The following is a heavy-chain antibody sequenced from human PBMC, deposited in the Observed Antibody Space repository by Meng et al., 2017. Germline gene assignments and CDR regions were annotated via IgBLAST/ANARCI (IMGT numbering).Heavy chain of an antibody. V-gene: IGHV3-74*01. Sequence: EVQLVESGGGLVQPGGSLRLSWAASGFTFNNYWMHWVRQVPGKGLVWVSRISGDGSITNYADSVKGRFTISRDNAKNTLYLQMNSLRPEDTVVYYCLDEAPRSDYWGQGSLVTVSS. D-gene: IGHD1-1*01. CDR1: GFTFNNYW. CDR3: LDEAPRSDY. CDR2: ISGDGSIT. J-gene: IGHJ4*02.